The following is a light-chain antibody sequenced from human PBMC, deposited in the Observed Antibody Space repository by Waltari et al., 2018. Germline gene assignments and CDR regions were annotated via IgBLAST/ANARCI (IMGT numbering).Light chain of an antibody. CDR3: QKYNSSPYT. Sequence: DIQLTQSSSSLSASAGDSVPITSRARQRISNYLAWYQQKPGKVPKLLIYGASTLQSGVPSRFSGSGSGTDFTLTISSLQPEDVATYYCQKYNSSPYTFGQGTKLEIK. CDR1: QRISNY. CDR2: GAS. V-gene: IGKV1-27*01. J-gene: IGKJ2*01.